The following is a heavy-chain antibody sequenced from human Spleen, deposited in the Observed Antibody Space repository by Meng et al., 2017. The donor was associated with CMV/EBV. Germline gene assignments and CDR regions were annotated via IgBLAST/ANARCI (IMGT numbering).Heavy chain of an antibody. D-gene: IGHD3-3*01. V-gene: IGHV4-34*01. CDR1: GWFFSDFS. J-gene: IGHJ5*01. CDR3: ARSPIDFWSGLCWFDS. CDR2: INQSGST. Sequence: YGWFFSDFSCNWIRQPPGKGLEWIGEINQSGSTNYNPSLKSRVTISVDTSKKQFSLRLSSVTAADTAVYYCARSPIDFWSGLCWFDSWGQGTLVTVSS.